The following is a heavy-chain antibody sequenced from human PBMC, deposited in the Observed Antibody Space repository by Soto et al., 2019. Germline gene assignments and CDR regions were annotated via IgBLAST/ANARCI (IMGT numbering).Heavy chain of an antibody. J-gene: IGHJ4*02. D-gene: IGHD4-17*01. Sequence: DVQLVESGGGLVQPGKSLRLSCAASGFTFDDYAMHWVRQAPGKGLECVSSISWNSGNILYADSVEGRFTISRDNAKNSLYLQMNSLRAEDTALYYCAKGASTTVFAFNDYWGQGTLVTVSS. CDR1: GFTFDDYA. V-gene: IGHV3-9*01. CDR2: ISWNSGNI. CDR3: AKGASTTVFAFNDY.